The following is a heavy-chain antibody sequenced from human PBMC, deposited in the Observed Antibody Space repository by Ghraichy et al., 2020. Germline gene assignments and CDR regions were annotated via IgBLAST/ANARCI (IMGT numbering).Heavy chain of an antibody. CDR1: GGSISSRSYY. CDR2: IYYTGST. D-gene: IGHD1-26*01. V-gene: IGHV4-39*02. Sequence: SETLSLTCTVSGGSISSRSYYWGWIRQPKGKGLEWIGSIYYTGSTYYNPSLKSRVTISVDTYKSHFSLKVSSVTAADAALYYCARHYIGSYFGWFDPWSQGTVVTVSS. CDR3: ARHYIGSYFGWFDP. J-gene: IGHJ5*02.